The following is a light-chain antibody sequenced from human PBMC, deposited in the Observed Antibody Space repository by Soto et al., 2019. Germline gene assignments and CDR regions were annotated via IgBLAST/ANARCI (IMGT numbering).Light chain of an antibody. CDR1: SSDVGGYNY. J-gene: IGLJ1*01. Sequence: QSVLTQPASVSGSPGQSITISCTGTSSDVGGYNYVSWYQQYPGKAPKLMIYDVNNRPSGVSNRFSGSKSGNTASLTISGLQAEDEADYYCSSYRSSSTPYVFGTGTKLTFL. V-gene: IGLV2-14*01. CDR2: DVN. CDR3: SSYRSSSTPYV.